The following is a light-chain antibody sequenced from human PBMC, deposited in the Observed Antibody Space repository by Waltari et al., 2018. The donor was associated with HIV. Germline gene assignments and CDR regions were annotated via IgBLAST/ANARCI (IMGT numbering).Light chain of an antibody. Sequence: QSALTQPASVSGSPGQPITISCTGTSSDVGTYNLVSWYQQHPGKAPKFMIYEVSKRPSGVSNRFSGSKSGNTASLTISGLQAEDEADYYCSSYAGSSVGVVFGGGTKLTVL. CDR3: SSYAGSSVGVV. J-gene: IGLJ2*01. V-gene: IGLV2-23*02. CDR2: EVS. CDR1: SSDVGTYNL.